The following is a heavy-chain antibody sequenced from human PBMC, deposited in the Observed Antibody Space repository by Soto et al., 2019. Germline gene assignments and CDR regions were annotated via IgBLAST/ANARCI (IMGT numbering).Heavy chain of an antibody. J-gene: IGHJ4*02. V-gene: IGHV1-18*04. CDR3: AREVLTIAEAGTALVDY. CDR2: ISAYNGNT. CDR1: GYTFTSYG. D-gene: IGHD6-13*01. Sequence: ASVKVSCKASGYTFTSYGISWVRQAPGQGLEWMGWISAYNGNTNYAQKLQGRVTMTTDTSTSTAYMELRSLRSDDTAVYYCAREVLTIAEAGTALVDYWGQGTLVTVSS.